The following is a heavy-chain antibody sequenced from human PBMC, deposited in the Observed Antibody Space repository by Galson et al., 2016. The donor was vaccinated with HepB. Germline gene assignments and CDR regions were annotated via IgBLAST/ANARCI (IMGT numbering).Heavy chain of an antibody. CDR2: IYQTGTA. V-gene: IGHV4-4*02. D-gene: IGHD1-26*01. CDR1: GDSISNNYW. CDR3: TRGTLGTTASMAFDY. Sequence: SETLSLTCAVSGDSISNNYWWAWVRQFPGQGLEWIGEIYQTGTAHYNPSFTSRATISIDKSKNQISLRLGSVTAADTAVYYCTRGTLGTTASMAFDYWGQGTLVSVSS. J-gene: IGHJ4*02.